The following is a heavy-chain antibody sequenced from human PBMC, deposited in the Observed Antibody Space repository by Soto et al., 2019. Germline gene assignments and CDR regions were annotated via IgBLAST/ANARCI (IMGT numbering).Heavy chain of an antibody. CDR2: TYYRSKWYN. CDR3: ARDLNGRYFDWRGYMDV. Sequence: PSQTLSLTCVISGDSVSSNSAAWNWIRQSQSRGLEWLGRTYYRSKWYNDYAVSVRSRITINADTSKNQFSLQLNSVTPEDTAVYYCARDLNGRYFDWRGYMDVWGKGTTVTVSS. D-gene: IGHD3-9*01. CDR1: GDSVSSNSAA. J-gene: IGHJ6*03. V-gene: IGHV6-1*01.